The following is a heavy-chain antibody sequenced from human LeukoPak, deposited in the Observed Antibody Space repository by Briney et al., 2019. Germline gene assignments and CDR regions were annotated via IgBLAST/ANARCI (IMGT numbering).Heavy chain of an antibody. J-gene: IGHJ4*02. CDR1: GYSISSGYY. D-gene: IGHD5-12*01. CDR2: IYHSGST. V-gene: IGHV4-38-2*01. Sequence: NPSETLSLTCAVSGYSISSGYYWGWIRQPPGEGLEWIGSIYHSGSTYYNPSLKSRVTISVDTSENQFSLKLSSVTAADTAVYYCARGRYSGPRNFDYWGQGTLVTVSS. CDR3: ARGRYSGPRNFDY.